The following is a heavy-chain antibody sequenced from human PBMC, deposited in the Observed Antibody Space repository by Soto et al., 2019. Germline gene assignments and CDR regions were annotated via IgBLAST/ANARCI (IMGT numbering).Heavy chain of an antibody. D-gene: IGHD3-22*01. Sequence: QVQLVESGGGVVQPGRSLRLSCAASGFTFSSYGMHWVRQAPGKGLEWVAVISYDGSNKYFADSVKGRFTISRDNSKNXXXXXMNSLRAEDTAVYYCAKYYDSSGYYYETFFDYWGQGTLVTVSS. CDR3: AKYYDSSGYYYETFFDY. CDR1: GFTFSSYG. CDR2: ISYDGSNK. V-gene: IGHV3-30*18. J-gene: IGHJ4*02.